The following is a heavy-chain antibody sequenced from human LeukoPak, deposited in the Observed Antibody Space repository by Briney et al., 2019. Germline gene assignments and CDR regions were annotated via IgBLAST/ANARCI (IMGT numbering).Heavy chain of an antibody. CDR1: GYSISSGYY. J-gene: IGHJ4*02. CDR3: ARAPIVLMVYSSPNYFDY. V-gene: IGHV4-38-2*01. Sequence: SETLSLTCAVSGYSISSGYYWGWIRQPPRKGLEWIGSIYHSGSTYYNPSLKSRVTISVDTSKNQFSLKLSSVTAADTAVYYCARAPIVLMVYSSPNYFDYWGQGTLVTVSS. CDR2: IYHSGST. D-gene: IGHD2-8*01.